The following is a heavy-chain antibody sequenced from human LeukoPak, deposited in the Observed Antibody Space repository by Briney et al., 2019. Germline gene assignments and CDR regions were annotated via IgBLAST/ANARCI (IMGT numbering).Heavy chain of an antibody. J-gene: IGHJ6*03. Sequence: SETLSLTCAVYGGSFSDYYWGWIRQPPGKGLEWIGEINPNGSTNYSPSLKSRVTISVDTSKNQFSLKLSSVAAADTAVYFCVRVGYSYVINDWSRTGLGAYPTKHYYHMDVWDKGTTVTVSS. CDR2: INPNGST. V-gene: IGHV4-34*01. CDR1: GGSFSDYY. D-gene: IGHD5-18*01. CDR3: VRVGYSYVINDWSRTGLGAYPTKHYYHMDV.